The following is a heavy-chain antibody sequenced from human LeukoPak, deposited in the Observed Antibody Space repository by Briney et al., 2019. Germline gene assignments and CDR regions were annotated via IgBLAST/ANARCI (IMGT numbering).Heavy chain of an antibody. CDR2: TYYRSKWYN. CDR3: EREARITGIAAAGTGFDP. Sequence: SQTLSLTCAISGDSVSSNSAAWNWIRQSPSKGLEWLGRTYYRSKWYNDYAVSVKSRITINPDTSKNQFSLQLNSVTPEDTAVYYCEREARITGIAAAGTGFDPWGQGTLVTVSS. J-gene: IGHJ5*02. V-gene: IGHV6-1*01. D-gene: IGHD6-13*01. CDR1: GDSVSSNSAA.